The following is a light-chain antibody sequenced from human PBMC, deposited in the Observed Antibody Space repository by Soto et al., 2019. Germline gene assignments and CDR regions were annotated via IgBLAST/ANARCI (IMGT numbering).Light chain of an antibody. CDR2: SAS. V-gene: IGKV1-39*01. J-gene: IGKJ1*01. CDR1: QSIASY. CDR3: LQTYSTPPT. Sequence: DIQMTQSPSSLSASVGDRVTITCRASQSIASYLNWYQQKPGKAPKLLISSASSLQSGVPSRFSGRRSGTDFTLTISSLQPEDFATYYCLQTYSTPPTFGQGTKVDTK.